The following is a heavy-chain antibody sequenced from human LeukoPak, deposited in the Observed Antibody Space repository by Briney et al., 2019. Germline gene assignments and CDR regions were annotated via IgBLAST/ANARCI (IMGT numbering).Heavy chain of an antibody. CDR1: GVTFSSYS. D-gene: IGHD3-10*01. J-gene: IGHJ4*02. CDR2: ISSSSSYI. V-gene: IGHV3-21*01. CDR3: ARDPGLTYYYGSGGFFFDY. Sequence: GGSLRLSCAASGVTFSSYSMNWVRQAPGKGLECVSSISSSSSYIYYADSVKGRFTISRDNAKNSLYLQMNSLRAEDTAVYYCARDPGLTYYYGSGGFFFDYWGQGTLVTVSS.